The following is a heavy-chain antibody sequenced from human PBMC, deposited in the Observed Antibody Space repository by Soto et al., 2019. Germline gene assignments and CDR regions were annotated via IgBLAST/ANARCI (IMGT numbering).Heavy chain of an antibody. J-gene: IGHJ6*02. CDR3: ARVNGYYYYGMDV. CDR1: GFTFSDYY. D-gene: IGHD3-22*01. CDR2: ISSSGSII. Sequence: PGXSLRLSFAASGFTFSDYYLSWIRQASGKGLEWVSDISSSGSIIYYADSVKGRFTISRDNAKNSLYLQMNSLRAEDTAVYYCARVNGYYYYGMDVWGQGTTVTVSS. V-gene: IGHV3-11*01.